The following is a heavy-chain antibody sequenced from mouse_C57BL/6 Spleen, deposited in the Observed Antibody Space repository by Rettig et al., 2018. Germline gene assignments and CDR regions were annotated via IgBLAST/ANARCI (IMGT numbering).Heavy chain of an antibody. D-gene: IGHD2-3*01. Sequence: ELMKPGASVKLSCKATGYTFTDYWIEWVKQRPGHGLEWIGEILPGSGNTNYNEKFKGKATFTADTSSNTAYMQLSSLTTEDSAIYYCARRNGYFWYFDVWGTGTTVTVSS. CDR3: ARRNGYFWYFDV. CDR1: GYTFTDYW. CDR2: ILPGSGNT. J-gene: IGHJ1*03. V-gene: IGHV1-9*01.